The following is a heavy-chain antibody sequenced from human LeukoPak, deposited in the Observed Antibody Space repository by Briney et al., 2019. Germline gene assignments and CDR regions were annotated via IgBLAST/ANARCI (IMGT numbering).Heavy chain of an antibody. CDR2: IIPILGIA. CDR3: ARSYCSSTSCYGDPEVY. V-gene: IGHV1-69*04. CDR1: GGTFSSYA. D-gene: IGHD2-2*01. J-gene: IGHJ4*02. Sequence: SVKVSCKASGGTFSSYAISWVRQAPGQGLEWMGRIIPILGIANYAQKFQGRVTITADKSTSTAYMELSSLRSEDTAVYYCARSYCSSTSCYGDPEVYWGQGTLVTVSS.